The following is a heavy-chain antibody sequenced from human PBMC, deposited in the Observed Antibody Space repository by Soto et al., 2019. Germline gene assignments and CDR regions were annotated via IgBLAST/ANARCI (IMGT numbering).Heavy chain of an antibody. Sequence: XSVKVSCKASVYTFHNYGTSWVRQVPGQGLEWMGWISGYNGNTNYAPKIQGRVTVTRDTSTATAYMELRRLRSDDTAIYYCARGSESFDLWGQGTLVTVSS. CDR2: ISGYNGNT. D-gene: IGHD1-26*01. V-gene: IGHV1-18*01. J-gene: IGHJ4*02. CDR1: VYTFHNYG. CDR3: ARGSESFDL.